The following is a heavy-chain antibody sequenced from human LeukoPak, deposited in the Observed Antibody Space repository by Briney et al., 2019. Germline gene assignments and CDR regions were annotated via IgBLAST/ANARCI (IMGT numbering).Heavy chain of an antibody. D-gene: IGHD3-10*01. Sequence: VASVKVSCKASGYTFTSYTMHWVRQAPGQGLEWMGWISTYNGNTKYAQNLQGRVTMTADTSTSTAYMELRSLRSDDTAVYYCARDAREVLLWFGEFFPWGQGTLVTVSS. J-gene: IGHJ5*02. V-gene: IGHV1-18*01. CDR1: GYTFTSYT. CDR3: ARDAREVLLWFGEFFP. CDR2: ISTYNGNT.